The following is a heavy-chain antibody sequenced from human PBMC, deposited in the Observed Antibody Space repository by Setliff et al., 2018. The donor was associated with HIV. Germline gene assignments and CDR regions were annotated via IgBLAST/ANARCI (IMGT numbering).Heavy chain of an antibody. D-gene: IGHD4-4*01. CDR3: ARDMDYSNPDY. V-gene: IGHV1-18*04. J-gene: IGHJ4*02. Sequence: ASVKVSCKASGYIFTDYYMHWVRQAPGQGLEWMAWISTYNGNTNYAPQFQGRVSVTTDTATSTVHMELRSLRSDDTAMYYCARDMDYSNPDYWGQGTLVTVSS. CDR1: GYIFTDYY. CDR2: ISTYNGNT.